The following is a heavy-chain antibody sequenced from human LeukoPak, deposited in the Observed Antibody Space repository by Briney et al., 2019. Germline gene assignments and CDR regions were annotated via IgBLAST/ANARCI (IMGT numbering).Heavy chain of an antibody. Sequence: GGSLRLSCEGSGFSFNGYAMSWVRQAPGKGLEWVAVTGGSDDNTHYADSVKGRFTISRDNSADRLFLQMNSLRPDDSALYYCTKDLMTGFSSGWYFAYWGPGTLVSVSS. CDR3: TKDLMTGFSSGWYFAY. CDR1: GFSFNGYA. V-gene: IGHV3-23*01. D-gene: IGHD6-19*01. J-gene: IGHJ4*02. CDR2: TGGSDDNT.